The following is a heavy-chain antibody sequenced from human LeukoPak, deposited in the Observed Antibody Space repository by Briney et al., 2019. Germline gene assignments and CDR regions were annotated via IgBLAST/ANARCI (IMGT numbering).Heavy chain of an antibody. CDR3: GPYGDYTGWFDP. J-gene: IGHJ5*02. D-gene: IGHD4-17*01. CDR1: GFTFSSYA. Sequence: PGGSLRLSCAASGFTFSSYAMSWVRQAPGKGLEWVSAISGSGGSTYYADSVKGRFTISRDNSKNTLYLQMNSLRAEDTAVYYCGPYGDYTGWFDPWGQGTLVTVSS. CDR2: ISGSGGST. V-gene: IGHV3-23*01.